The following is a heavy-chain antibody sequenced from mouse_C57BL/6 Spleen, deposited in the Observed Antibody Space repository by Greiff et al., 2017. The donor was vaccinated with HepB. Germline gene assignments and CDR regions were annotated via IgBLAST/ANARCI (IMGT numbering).Heavy chain of an antibody. CDR2: IDPSDSYT. V-gene: IGHV1-50*01. CDR3: ARLDLLGYVDY. Sequence: QVQLQQPGAELVKPGASVKLSCKASGYTFTSYWMQWVKQRPGQGLEWIGEIDPSDSYTNYNQKFKGKATLTVDTSSSTAYMQLSSLTSEDSAVYYCARLDLLGYVDYWGQGTSVTVSS. D-gene: IGHD2-1*01. J-gene: IGHJ4*01. CDR1: GYTFTSYW.